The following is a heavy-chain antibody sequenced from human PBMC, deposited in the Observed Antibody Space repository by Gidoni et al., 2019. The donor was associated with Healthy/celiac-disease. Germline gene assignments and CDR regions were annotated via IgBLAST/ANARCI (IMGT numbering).Heavy chain of an antibody. Sequence: QLQLQESGPGLVKPSETLSLTCTVSGGSISSSRYYWGWIRQPPGKGLEWIGSIYSSGSTYYNPSLKSRVTISVDTSKNQFSLKLSSVTTADTAVYYCARHESPDYGAHGDYWGQGTLVTVSS. D-gene: IGHD4-17*01. J-gene: IGHJ4*02. CDR1: GGSISSSRYY. CDR2: IYSSGST. V-gene: IGHV4-39*01. CDR3: ARHESPDYGAHGDY.